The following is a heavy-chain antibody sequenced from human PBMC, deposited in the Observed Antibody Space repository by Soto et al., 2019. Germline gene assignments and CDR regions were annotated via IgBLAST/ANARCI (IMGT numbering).Heavy chain of an antibody. Sequence: HPGGSLRLSCAASGFTFTSHSMNWVRQVPGRGLEWISYITSGSTTIYYGDSVKGRFTISRDNAKNSVYLQMSSLRDEDTAVYYCARSCSGGGCYRQIDYWGQGTLVTVSS. D-gene: IGHD2-15*01. CDR1: GFTFTSHS. CDR2: ITSGSTTI. V-gene: IGHV3-48*02. CDR3: ARSCSGGGCYRQIDY. J-gene: IGHJ4*02.